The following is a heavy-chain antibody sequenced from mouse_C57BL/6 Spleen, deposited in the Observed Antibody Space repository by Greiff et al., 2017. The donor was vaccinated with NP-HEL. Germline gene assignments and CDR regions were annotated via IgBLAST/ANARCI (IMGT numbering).Heavy chain of an antibody. D-gene: IGHD1-1*01. CDR1: GYTFTDYY. J-gene: IGHJ4*01. V-gene: IGHV1-76*01. CDR3: ARWYYGSSLYAMDY. Sequence: QVQLQQSGAELVRPGASVKLSCKASGYTFTDYYINWVKQRPGQGLEWIARIYPGSGNTYYNEKFKGKATLTAEKSSSTAYMQLSSLTSEDSAVYFCARWYYGSSLYAMDYWGQGTSVTVSS. CDR2: IYPGSGNT.